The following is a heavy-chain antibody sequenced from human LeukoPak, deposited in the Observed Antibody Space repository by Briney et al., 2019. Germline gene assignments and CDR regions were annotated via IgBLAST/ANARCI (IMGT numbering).Heavy chain of an antibody. Sequence: ASVKVSCKASGGTFSSYAISWVRQAPGQGLEWMGGIIPIFGTANYAQKFQGRVTITADESTSTAYMELSSLRSEDTAVYYCARDFGGPTIFGVVRTFDYWGQGTLVTVSS. D-gene: IGHD3-3*01. J-gene: IGHJ4*02. CDR1: GGTFSSYA. CDR3: ARDFGGPTIFGVVRTFDY. CDR2: IIPIFGTA. V-gene: IGHV1-69*13.